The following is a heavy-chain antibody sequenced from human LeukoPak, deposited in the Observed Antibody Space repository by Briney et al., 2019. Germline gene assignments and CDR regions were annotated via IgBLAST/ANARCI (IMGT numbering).Heavy chain of an antibody. Sequence: GASVTVSCMASRYTFTIYAMHWVRQAPGQRLEWMGCINAGNGNTKYSQKFQGRVTITRDTSASTAYMELSSLRSEDTAVYYCGADYYGSSGYCSQYSYYYGMDVWGQGTTVTVSS. V-gene: IGHV1-3*01. J-gene: IGHJ6*02. CDR1: RYTFTIYA. CDR3: GADYYGSSGYCSQYSYYYGMDV. CDR2: INAGNGNT. D-gene: IGHD3-22*01.